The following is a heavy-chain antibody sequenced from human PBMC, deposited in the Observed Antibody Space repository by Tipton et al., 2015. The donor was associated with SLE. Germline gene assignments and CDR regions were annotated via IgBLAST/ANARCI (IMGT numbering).Heavy chain of an antibody. J-gene: IGHJ4*02. V-gene: IGHV3-23*03. CDR2: IYSGGSST. CDR1: GFTFSSYA. CDR3: ANNSPVEY. D-gene: IGHD2/OR15-2a*01. Sequence: SLRLSCAASGFTFSSYAMSWVRQAPGKGLEWVSVIYSGGSSTCYADSVKGRFTISRDNSKNTLYLQMNSLRAEDTAVYYCANNSPVEYWGQGTLVTVSS.